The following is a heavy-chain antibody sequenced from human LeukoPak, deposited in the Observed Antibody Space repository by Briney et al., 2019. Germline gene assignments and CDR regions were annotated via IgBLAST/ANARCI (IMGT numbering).Heavy chain of an antibody. D-gene: IGHD1-26*01. CDR3: ARTPGSGSYSYYFDY. Sequence: PSETLSLTCTVSGGSISSSSYYWGWIRQPPGKGLEWIGSIYYSGSTNYNPSLKSRVTISVDTSKNQFSLKLSSVTAADTAVYYCARTPGSGSYSYYFDYWGQGTLVTVSS. V-gene: IGHV4-39*07. J-gene: IGHJ4*02. CDR1: GGSISSSSYY. CDR2: IYYSGST.